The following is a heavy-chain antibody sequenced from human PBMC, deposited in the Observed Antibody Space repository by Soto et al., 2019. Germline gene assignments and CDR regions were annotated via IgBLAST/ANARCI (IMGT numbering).Heavy chain of an antibody. J-gene: IGHJ4*02. CDR3: AKEVGWSGRYYSSSSYYFDY. V-gene: IGHV3-30*18. Sequence: QVQLVESGGGVVQPGRSLRLSCVASGFTFSSYGMHWVRQAPGKGLEWVAIISYDGSNTYYADSVKGRFTISRDNSKGALYLQMNILRAGGTSVYYCAKEVGWSGRYYSSSSYYFDYWGQGTLVTVSS. D-gene: IGHD1-26*01. CDR1: GFTFSSYG. CDR2: ISYDGSNT.